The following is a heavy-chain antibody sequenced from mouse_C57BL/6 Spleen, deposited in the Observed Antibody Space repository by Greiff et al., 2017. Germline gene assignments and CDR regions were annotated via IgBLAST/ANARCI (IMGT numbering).Heavy chain of an antibody. Sequence: QVQLQQPGAELVKPGASVKMSCKASGYTFTSYWITWVKQRPGQGLAWIGDIYPGSGSTNYNEKFKSKATLTVDTSSSTAYMQLSSLTSEDSAVYYGARGQDYGNYGFDYWGQGTTLTVSS. J-gene: IGHJ2*01. D-gene: IGHD2-1*01. CDR1: GYTFTSYW. CDR2: IYPGSGST. V-gene: IGHV1-55*01. CDR3: ARGQDYGNYGFDY.